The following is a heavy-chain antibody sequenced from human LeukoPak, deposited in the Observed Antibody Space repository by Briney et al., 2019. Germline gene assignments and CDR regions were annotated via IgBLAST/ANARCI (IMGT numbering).Heavy chain of an antibody. CDR1: LGSISSYD. CDR2: IYYSGST. V-gene: IGHV4-59*01. Sequence: SGTLSLTCTGSLGSISSYDWSWMRQPPGKGLEWIGYIYYSGSTKYKPSLKSRATISVHTSKNQFSLKLSSVTSADTAVYYCASASLNIYAFDIWGQGTMVTVSS. J-gene: IGHJ3*02. CDR3: ASASLNIYAFDI. D-gene: IGHD2/OR15-2a*01.